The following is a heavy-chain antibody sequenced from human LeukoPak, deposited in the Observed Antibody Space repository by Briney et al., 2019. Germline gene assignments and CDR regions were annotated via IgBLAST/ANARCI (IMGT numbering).Heavy chain of an antibody. J-gene: IGHJ5*02. CDR2: INHSGST. CDR1: GGSFSGYY. V-gene: IGHV4-34*01. CDR3: ARRYCSSTSCYSRGWFDP. Sequence: PSETLSLTCAVYGGSFSGYYWSWIRQPPGKGLEWIGEINHSGSTNYNPSLKSRVTISVDTSKNQFSLKLSSVTAADTAVYYCARRYCSSTSCYSRGWFDPWGQGTLVTVSS. D-gene: IGHD2-2*02.